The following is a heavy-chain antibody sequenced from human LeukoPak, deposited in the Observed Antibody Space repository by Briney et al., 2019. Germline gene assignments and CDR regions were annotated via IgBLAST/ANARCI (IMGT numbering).Heavy chain of an antibody. Sequence: GGSLRLSCAASGFTFSDYYMSWIRQAPGKGLEWVSYISSSGSTIYYADSVKDRFTISRDNAKNSLYLQMNSLRTEDTALYYCARRTTYYDSLTGKTPGAFDIWGQGTMVTVSS. V-gene: IGHV3-11*01. CDR2: ISSSGSTI. CDR1: GFTFSDYY. D-gene: IGHD3-9*01. J-gene: IGHJ3*02. CDR3: ARRTTYYDSLTGKTPGAFDI.